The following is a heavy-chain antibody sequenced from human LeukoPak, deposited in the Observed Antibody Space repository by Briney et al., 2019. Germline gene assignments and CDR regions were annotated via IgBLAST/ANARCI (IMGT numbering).Heavy chain of an antibody. CDR1: GGSISSDGYS. Sequence: SETLSLTCAVSGGSISSDGYSWSWIRQPPGEGLEWVGYIYHSGSTYYNPSLKSRVTISVDRSKNQFSLKLTSVTAADTAVYYCAIGDRDSSGFDAFDIWGQGTMVTVSS. CDR2: IYHSGST. V-gene: IGHV4-30-2*01. J-gene: IGHJ3*02. CDR3: AIGDRDSSGFDAFDI. D-gene: IGHD3-22*01.